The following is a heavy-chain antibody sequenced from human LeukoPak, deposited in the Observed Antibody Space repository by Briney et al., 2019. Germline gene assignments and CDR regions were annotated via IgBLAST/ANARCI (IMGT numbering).Heavy chain of an antibody. CDR2: ISSSSSYI. J-gene: IGHJ4*02. V-gene: IGHV3-21*01. Sequence: PGGSLRLSCAASGFTFCSYSMNWVRQAPGKGLEWVSSISSSSSYIYYGDSVKGRFTISRDNAKNSPYLQMNSLRAEDTAVYYCTIVVVPAAKKPFDYWGQGTLVTVSS. D-gene: IGHD2-2*01. CDR3: TIVVVPAAKKPFDY. CDR1: GFTFCSYS.